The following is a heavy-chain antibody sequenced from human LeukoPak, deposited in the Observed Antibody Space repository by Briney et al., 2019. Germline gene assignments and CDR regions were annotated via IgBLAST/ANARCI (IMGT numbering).Heavy chain of an antibody. CDR1: GVNFGSRW. CDR3: TRDRGSPDAFNT. Sequence: GGSLRLSCVASGVNFGSRWMHWVRQAPGKGLVWVSRINNDGSNTLYADSVKGRFTISRDNAKNTLYLQMNSLRAEDTAVYYCTRDRGSPDAFNTWGQGTMVIVSS. V-gene: IGHV3-74*01. J-gene: IGHJ3*02. CDR2: INNDGSNT.